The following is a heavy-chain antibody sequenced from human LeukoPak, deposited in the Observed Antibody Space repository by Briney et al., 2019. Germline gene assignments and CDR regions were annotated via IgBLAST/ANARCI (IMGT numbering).Heavy chain of an antibody. CDR1: GFTFSTYE. CDR3: ARGAAGGDLDY. J-gene: IGHJ4*02. D-gene: IGHD6-13*01. Sequence: PGGSLRLSCAASGFTFSTYEMDWVRQAPGKELEWVSYISSRGSSIYYADSVKGRFTISRDNAKNSLYLQMSSLRVEDTAVYYCARGAAGGDLDYWGQGTLVTVSS. V-gene: IGHV3-48*03. CDR2: ISSRGSSI.